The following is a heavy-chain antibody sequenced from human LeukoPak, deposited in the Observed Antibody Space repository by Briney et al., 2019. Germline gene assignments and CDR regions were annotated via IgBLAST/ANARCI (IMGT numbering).Heavy chain of an antibody. CDR3: ARGETAAASNF. Sequence: PSENLSLTCDVSGYSISSGYHWGWIRQPPGKGLEWIGSIHHSGSTYYNPSLKSRVTISMDTSKNQFSLKLSSVTAADTAVYYCARGETAAASNFWGQGTLVTVSS. CDR1: GYSISSGYH. CDR2: IHHSGST. V-gene: IGHV4-38-2*01. D-gene: IGHD6-13*01. J-gene: IGHJ4*02.